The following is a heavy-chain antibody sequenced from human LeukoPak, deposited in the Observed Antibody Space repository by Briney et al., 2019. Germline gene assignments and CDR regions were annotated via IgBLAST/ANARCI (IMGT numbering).Heavy chain of an antibody. CDR2: IFYSGDT. CDR1: GGSISSNAYY. CDR3: ARENTYYDILTGYNWFDP. V-gene: IGHV4-39*07. D-gene: IGHD3-9*01. Sequence: SETLSLTCTVSGGSISSNAYYWGWIRQPPGKGLEWIGSIFYSGDTFYEPSLKGRVTISVDTSKNQFSLKLSSVTAADTAVYYCARENTYYDILTGYNWFDPWGQGTLVTVSS. J-gene: IGHJ5*02.